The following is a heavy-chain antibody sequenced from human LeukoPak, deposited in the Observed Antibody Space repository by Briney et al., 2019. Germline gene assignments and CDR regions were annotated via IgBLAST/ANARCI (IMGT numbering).Heavy chain of an antibody. D-gene: IGHD2-2*01. CDR1: GESFSGYY. Sequence: PSETLSLTCTVYGESFSGYYWSWIRQPPGKGLEWIGEINHSGSTHYNPSLKSRVTISLDTSKNQFPLKLSSVTAADTAVYYCASTERCSTTCPLDYWGQGTLVTVSS. J-gene: IGHJ4*02. CDR3: ASTERCSTTCPLDY. V-gene: IGHV4-34*01. CDR2: INHSGST.